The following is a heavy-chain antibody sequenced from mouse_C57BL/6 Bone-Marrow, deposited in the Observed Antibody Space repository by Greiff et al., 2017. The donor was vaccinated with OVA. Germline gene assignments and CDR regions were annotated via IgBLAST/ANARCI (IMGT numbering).Heavy chain of an antibody. Sequence: QVQLQQPGAELVKPGASVKLSCKASGYTFTSYWMQWVKQRPGQGLEWIGEIDPSDCYTNYNQKFKGKATLTVDTSSSTDYVQISSLTSGAFAIYYCERGRITAVGGFAYWGQGTLVTIST. D-gene: IGHD1-1*01. J-gene: IGHJ3*01. V-gene: IGHV1-50*01. CDR2: IDPSDCYT. CDR3: ERGRITAVGGFAY. CDR1: GYTFTSYW.